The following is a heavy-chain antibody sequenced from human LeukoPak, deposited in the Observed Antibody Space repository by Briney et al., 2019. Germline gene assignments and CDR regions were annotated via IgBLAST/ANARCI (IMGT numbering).Heavy chain of an antibody. V-gene: IGHV1-69*05. CDR1: GGTFSSYA. D-gene: IGHD5-18*01. CDR2: IIPIFGTA. CDR3: ARDARYSYGLNYYFDY. J-gene: IGHJ4*02. Sequence: GASVKVSCKASGGTFSSYAISWVRQAPGQGLEWMGRIIPIFGTANYAQKFQGRVTITTDESTSTAYMELSSLRSEDTAVYYCARDARYSYGLNYYFDYWGQGTLVTVSS.